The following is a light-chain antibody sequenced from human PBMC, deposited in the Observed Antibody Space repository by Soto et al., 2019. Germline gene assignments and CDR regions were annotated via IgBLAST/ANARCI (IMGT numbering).Light chain of an antibody. Sequence: DIQLTQSPSSLSSSVGDRVTITCRASQTVISYLNWYQQKPGQAPKLLIYATTHLQSGVPSGFSGSGSGADFTLTISSLQPEDFAAYHCLQDYNYPHTFAQGTKLKIK. CDR3: LQDYNYPHT. V-gene: IGKV1-39*01. J-gene: IGKJ2*01. CDR2: ATT. CDR1: QTVISY.